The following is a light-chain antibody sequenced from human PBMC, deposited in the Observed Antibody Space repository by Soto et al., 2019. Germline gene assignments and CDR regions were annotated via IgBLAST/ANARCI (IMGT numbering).Light chain of an antibody. J-gene: IGLJ2*01. CDR2: DDS. Sequence: SSELTQPPSVSVAPGQTARITCGGNNIGSKSVHWYQQKPGQAPVLVVYDDSDRPSGIPERFSGSNSGNTATLTISRVEAEDEADYYCQAWDSSSDHVVFGGGTKVTVL. CDR3: QAWDSSSDHVV. V-gene: IGLV3-21*02. CDR1: NIGSKS.